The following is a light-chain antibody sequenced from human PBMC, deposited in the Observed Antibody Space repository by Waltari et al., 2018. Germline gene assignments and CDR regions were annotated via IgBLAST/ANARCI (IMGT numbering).Light chain of an antibody. CDR3: QSYDSSVRGSV. Sequence: QSVLTQPPSVSGAPGRRVTIPCTGSSSNIGAGFDVHWYQQLPGTAPKFLISDNANRPSGVPDRFSGSKSGTSASLAITGLQAEDEADYYCQSYDSSVRGSVFGGGTKLTVL. CDR1: SSNIGAGFD. J-gene: IGLJ3*02. V-gene: IGLV1-40*01. CDR2: DNA.